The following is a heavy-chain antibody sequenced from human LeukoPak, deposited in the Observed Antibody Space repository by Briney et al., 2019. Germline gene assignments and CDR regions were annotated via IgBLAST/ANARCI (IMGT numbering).Heavy chain of an antibody. CDR1: GFRFSDYY. D-gene: IGHD5-18*01. CDR3: ARCGGRGYSYGYPSYYYYTDV. J-gene: IGHJ6*03. V-gene: IGHV3-11*04. Sequence: GGSLRLSCAASGFRFSDYYMSWIRQAPGKGLEWVSHISSSGSTIYYADSVKGRFTISRDNAKSSLYLQMNSLRAEDTAVYYCARCGGRGYSYGYPSYYYYTDVWGKGTTVTVSS. CDR2: ISSSGSTI.